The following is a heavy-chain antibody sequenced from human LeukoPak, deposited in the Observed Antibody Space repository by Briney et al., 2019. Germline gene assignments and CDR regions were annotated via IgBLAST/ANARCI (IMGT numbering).Heavy chain of an antibody. CDR1: GYTFTSYA. J-gene: IGHJ4*02. CDR3: ARDLAPTGYSSSWPHY. V-gene: IGHV1-46*01. D-gene: IGHD6-13*01. CDR2: INPSGGST. Sequence: ASVKVSCKASGYTFTSYAMNWVRQAPGQGLEWMGIINPSGGSTSYAQKFQGRVTMTRDTSTSTVYMELSSLRSEDTAVYYCARDLAPTGYSSSWPHYWGQGTLVTVSS.